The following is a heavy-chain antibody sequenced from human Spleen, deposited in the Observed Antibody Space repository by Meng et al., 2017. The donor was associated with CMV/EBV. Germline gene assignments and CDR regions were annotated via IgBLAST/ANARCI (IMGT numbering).Heavy chain of an antibody. Sequence: GGSLRLSCAASGFTFSSYSMNWVRQAPGKGLEWVSSISSSSSYIYYADSVKGRFTISRDNAKNSLYLQMNSLRAEDTAVYYCARERAKVVGATGGDYWGQGTTVTVSS. J-gene: IGHJ4*02. CDR3: ARERAKVVGATGGDY. V-gene: IGHV3-21*01. CDR2: ISSSSSYI. D-gene: IGHD1-26*01. CDR1: GFTFSSYS.